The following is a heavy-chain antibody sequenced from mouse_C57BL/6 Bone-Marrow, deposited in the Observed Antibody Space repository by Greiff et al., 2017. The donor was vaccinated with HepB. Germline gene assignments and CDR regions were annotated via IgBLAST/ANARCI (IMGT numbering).Heavy chain of an antibody. CDR3: ARHRVLYHPIFFAY. CDR2: ISSGGSYT. D-gene: IGHD2-12*01. V-gene: IGHV5-6*02. Sequence: DVMLVESGGDLVKPGGSLKLSCAASGFTFSSYGMSWVRQTPDKRLEWVATISSGGSYTYYPDSVKGRFTISRDNAKNTLYLQMSSLKSEDTAMYYCARHRVLYHPIFFAYWGQGTLVTVSA. J-gene: IGHJ3*01. CDR1: GFTFSSYG.